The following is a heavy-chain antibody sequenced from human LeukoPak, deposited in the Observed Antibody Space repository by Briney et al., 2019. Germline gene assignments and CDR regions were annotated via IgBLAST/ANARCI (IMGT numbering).Heavy chain of an antibody. J-gene: IGHJ6*02. CDR2: ITSSGYYT. D-gene: IGHD2/OR15-2a*01. CDR1: GFTFSDYY. Sequence: PGGSLRLSCAASGFTFSDYYMTWIRQAPGKGLEWVSYITSSGYYTNYGDSVKGRFTMSRDNAKKSLYLQMDSLRAEDTAVYYCARVRVSSYYGMDIWGQGATVTVSS. V-gene: IGHV3-11*05. CDR3: ARVRVSSYYGMDI.